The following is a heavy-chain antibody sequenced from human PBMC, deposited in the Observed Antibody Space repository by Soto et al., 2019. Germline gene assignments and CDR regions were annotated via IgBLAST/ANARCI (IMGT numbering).Heavy chain of an antibody. D-gene: IGHD3-10*01. CDR3: AADAPHWFGELWGV. V-gene: IGHV1-24*01. Sequence: ASVKVSCKVSGHTLVDLSLHWVRQAPGKGLEWMGGFDPENVKRVYAQNFQGRVTLTEDTSTNTAYVELRSLTSEDTAIYYCAADAPHWFGELWGVWGQGTQVTVSS. J-gene: IGHJ4*02. CDR2: FDPENVKR. CDR1: GHTLVDLS.